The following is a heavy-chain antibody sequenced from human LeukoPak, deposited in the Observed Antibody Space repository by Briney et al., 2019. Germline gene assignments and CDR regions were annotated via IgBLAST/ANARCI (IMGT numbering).Heavy chain of an antibody. CDR2: ISSSSSYI. CDR1: GFTFSSYS. J-gene: IGHJ5*02. Sequence: PGGSLRLSCAASGFTFSSYSMNWVRQAPGKGLEWVSSISSSSSYIYYADSVKGRFTISRDNAKNSLYLQMNSLRAEDTAVYYCARDRWFGDPPDHWGQGTLVTVSS. CDR3: ARDRWFGDPPDH. V-gene: IGHV3-21*01. D-gene: IGHD3-10*01.